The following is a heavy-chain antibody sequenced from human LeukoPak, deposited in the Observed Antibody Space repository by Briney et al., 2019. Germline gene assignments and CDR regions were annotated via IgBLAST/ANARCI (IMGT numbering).Heavy chain of an antibody. CDR3: ARHSRSAYTGYENAFDI. CDR1: GDSISSSSYC. Sequence: ETLSLTCTVSGDSISSSSYCWDWIRQPPGRGLEWIGNIYNSANTHYNPSLKTRITMSVDTSKNQFSLKLNSVTAADTGIYYCARHSRSAYTGYENAFDIWGQGTMVTVSS. CDR2: IYNSANT. J-gene: IGHJ3*02. D-gene: IGHD5-12*01. V-gene: IGHV4-39*01.